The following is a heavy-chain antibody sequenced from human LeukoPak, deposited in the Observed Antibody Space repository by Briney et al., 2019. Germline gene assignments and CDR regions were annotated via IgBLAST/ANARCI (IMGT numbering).Heavy chain of an antibody. CDR1: GGSISSGGYY. CDR3: ARVTSRYYGSDY. D-gene: IGHD3-10*01. V-gene: IGHV4-31*03. J-gene: IGHJ4*02. CDR2: IYYSGST. Sequence: SETLSLTCTVSGGSISSGGYYWSWIRQHPGKGLEWIGYIYYSGSTYYNPSLKSRVTISVDTSKNQFSLKLSSVTAADTAVYYCARVTSRYYGSDYWGQGTLVTVSS.